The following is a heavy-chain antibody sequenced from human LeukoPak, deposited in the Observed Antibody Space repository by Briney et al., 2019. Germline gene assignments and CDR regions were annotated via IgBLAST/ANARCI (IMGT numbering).Heavy chain of an antibody. J-gene: IGHJ3*02. CDR1: GFTFSSYA. CDR3: ARDTDDSSGYYYVGAFDI. D-gene: IGHD3-22*01. V-gene: IGHV3-30-3*01. CDR2: ISYDGSNK. Sequence: GGSLRLSCAASGFTFSSYAMHWVRQAPGKGLEWVAVISYDGSNKYYADSVKGRFTISRDNSKNTLYPQMNSLRAEDTAVYYCARDTDDSSGYYYVGAFDIWGQGTMVTVSS.